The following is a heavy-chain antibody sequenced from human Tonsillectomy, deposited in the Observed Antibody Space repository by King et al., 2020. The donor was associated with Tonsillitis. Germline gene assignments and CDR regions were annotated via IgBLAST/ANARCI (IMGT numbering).Heavy chain of an antibody. V-gene: IGHV1-24*01. CDR1: GYTLTELS. J-gene: IGHJ4*02. CDR2: FDPEDGET. D-gene: IGHD6-13*01. CDR3: ATKSGYSSSWYLDFDY. Sequence: QLVQSGAEVKKPGASVKVSCKVSGYTLTELSMHWVRQAPGKGREWMGGFDPEDGETIYAQKFQGRVTMTEDTSTDTAYMELSSLRSEDTAVYYCATKSGYSSSWYLDFDYWGQGTLVTVSS.